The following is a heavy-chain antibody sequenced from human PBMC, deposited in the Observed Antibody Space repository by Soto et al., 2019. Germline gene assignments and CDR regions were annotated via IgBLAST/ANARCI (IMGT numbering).Heavy chain of an antibody. Sequence: QVQLVQSGAEVKKPGSSVKVSCKASGGTFSSYTISWVRQAPGQGLEWMGRIIPILGIANYAQKFQGRVKIAGDKSTSTAYMELSSLRSEDTSVYYCARDVGRYGSGSYSFDYWGQGTLVTVSS. CDR3: ARDVGRYGSGSYSFDY. D-gene: IGHD3-10*01. J-gene: IGHJ4*02. CDR2: IIPILGIA. V-gene: IGHV1-69*08. CDR1: GGTFSSYT.